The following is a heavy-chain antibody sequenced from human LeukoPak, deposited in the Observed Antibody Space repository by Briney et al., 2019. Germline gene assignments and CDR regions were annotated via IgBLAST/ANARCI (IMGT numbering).Heavy chain of an antibody. CDR2: ISYDGSNK. D-gene: IGHD5-24*01. CDR1: GFTFSTYA. J-gene: IGHJ2*01. V-gene: IGHV3-30-3*01. Sequence: GGSLRLSCAASGFTFSTYAMHWVRQATGKGLEWVAVISYDGSNKYYADSVKGRFTISRDNSKNTLYLQMNSLRAEDTAVYYCARDWDGYNWYWYFDLWGRGTLVTVSS. CDR3: ARDWDGYNWYWYFDL.